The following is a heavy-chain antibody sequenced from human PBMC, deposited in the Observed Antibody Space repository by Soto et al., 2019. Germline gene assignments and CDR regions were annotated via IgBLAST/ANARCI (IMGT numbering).Heavy chain of an antibody. CDR2: VYQSGTT. CDR1: GASISTSSDF. Sequence: QLQLQESGPGLVRSSETLSLTCSVSGASISTSSDFWGWIRQAPGKGLEWIGNVYQSGTTRLNPSLKSRVSIFVDRSTNQFSLELNYATAADRAVYYCARQPESTSYFDYWGQGILVTVSS. V-gene: IGHV4-39*01. CDR3: ARQPESTSYFDY. D-gene: IGHD2-2*01. J-gene: IGHJ4*02.